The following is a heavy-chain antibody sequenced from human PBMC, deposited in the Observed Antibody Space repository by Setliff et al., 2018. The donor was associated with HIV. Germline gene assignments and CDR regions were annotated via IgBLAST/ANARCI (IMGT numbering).Heavy chain of an antibody. D-gene: IGHD2-15*01. V-gene: IGHV4-59*01. Sequence: SETLSLTCAVSGVSISAYFWSWIRQSPEKGLEWIGYIDNSGNTNYSPSLKSRITISRDTSKNQFSLKLNSVTAADAAVYYCVALVPGGGGRGPWGQGTLVTVSS. CDR2: IDNSGNT. J-gene: IGHJ5*02. CDR3: VALVPGGGGRGP. CDR1: GVSISAYF.